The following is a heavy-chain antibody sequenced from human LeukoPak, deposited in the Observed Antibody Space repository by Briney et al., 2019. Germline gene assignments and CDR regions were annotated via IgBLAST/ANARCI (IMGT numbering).Heavy chain of an antibody. CDR2: VGTNHDT. J-gene: IGHJ6*02. D-gene: IGHD3-16*02. V-gene: IGHV3-13*01. CDR1: GFSVSIFD. CDR3: TREWRGIASHYSGMDV. Sequence: GGSLRLSCVASGFSVSIFDMYWVRQAAGGGLEWVAAVGTNHDTLYLGSVKGRFTISRENAKNSLSLEMSYLTVEDTAVYYCTREWRGIASHYSGMDVWGQGTAVIVSS.